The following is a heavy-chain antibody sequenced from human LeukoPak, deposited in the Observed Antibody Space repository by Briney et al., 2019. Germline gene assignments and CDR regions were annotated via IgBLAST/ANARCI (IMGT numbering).Heavy chain of an antibody. CDR2: IYYSGST. J-gene: IGHJ3*02. D-gene: IGHD3-22*01. Sequence: SKTLSLTCTVSGGSVSSGSYYWSWIRQPPGKGLEWIGYIYYSGSTNYNPSLKSRVTISVDTSKNQFSLKLSSVTAADTAVYYCARPSSYYYDSSGFYAFDIWGQGTMVTVSS. CDR3: ARPSSYYYDSSGFYAFDI. CDR1: GGSVSSGSYY. V-gene: IGHV4-61*01.